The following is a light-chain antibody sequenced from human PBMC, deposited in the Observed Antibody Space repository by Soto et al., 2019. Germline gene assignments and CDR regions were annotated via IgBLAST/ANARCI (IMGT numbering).Light chain of an antibody. CDR3: QTWGTGIVI. CDR1: SGHSNYA. CDR2: LNRDGSH. V-gene: IGLV4-69*01. Sequence: QPVLTQSPSASASLGASVKLTCTLSSGHSNYAIAWHQQQPEKGPRYLMKLNRDGSHSKGDGIPNRFSGSSFGAERYLTISSLQSEDEADYYCQTWGTGIVIFGGGTKLTVL. J-gene: IGLJ2*01.